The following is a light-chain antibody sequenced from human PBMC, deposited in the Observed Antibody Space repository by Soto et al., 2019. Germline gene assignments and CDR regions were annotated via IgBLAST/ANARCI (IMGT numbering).Light chain of an antibody. CDR3: SSYSTTITWV. Sequence: QSALTQPASVSGSPGQSITISCTGSNNDIGAYDYVSWYQQHPLQAPKLSIYEVDNRPSGISDRFSGSKSGRTASLTISGLQSEDEGEYFCSSYSTTITWVFGGGTKLTVL. J-gene: IGLJ3*02. V-gene: IGLV2-14*01. CDR1: NNDIGAYDY. CDR2: EVD.